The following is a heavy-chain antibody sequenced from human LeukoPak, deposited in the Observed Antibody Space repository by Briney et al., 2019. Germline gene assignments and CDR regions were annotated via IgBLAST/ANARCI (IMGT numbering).Heavy chain of an antibody. D-gene: IGHD6-6*01. CDR1: GYTFTSYY. CDR3: ARDRLAARGTFDY. J-gene: IGHJ4*02. CDR2: INPNSGGT. Sequence: ASVKVSCKASGYTFTSYYMHWVRQAPGQGLEWMGWINPNSGGTNYAQKFQGRVTMTRDTSISTAYMELSRLRSDDTAVYYCARDRLAARGTFDYWGQGTLVTVSS. V-gene: IGHV1-2*02.